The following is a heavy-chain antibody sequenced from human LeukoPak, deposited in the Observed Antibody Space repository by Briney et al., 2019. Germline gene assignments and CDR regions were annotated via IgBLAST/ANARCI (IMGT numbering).Heavy chain of an antibody. CDR1: GFTVSSNY. D-gene: IGHD5-12*01. J-gene: IGHJ3*02. CDR2: IYSGGST. V-gene: IGHV3-53*01. CDR3: AREGSSEVATVDAFDI. Sequence: GGSLRLSCAASGFTVSSNYMSWVRQAPGKGLEWVSVIYSGGSTYYADSVKGRFTISRDNSKNTLYLQMNSLRAEDTAVYYCAREGSSEVATVDAFDIWAKGQWSPSLQ.